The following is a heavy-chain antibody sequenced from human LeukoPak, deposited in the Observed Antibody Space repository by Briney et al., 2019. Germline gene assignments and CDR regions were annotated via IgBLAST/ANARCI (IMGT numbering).Heavy chain of an antibody. J-gene: IGHJ4*02. Sequence: SGPTLVKPTQTLTLTCTFSGFSLTTSGVGVGWIRQPPGKALEWLALIYWDDDKRYSPSLRNRLTITKDSSKNQVVLTMTNMDPSDTATYYCAHERAATDFFDFWGRGTQVTVSS. CDR3: AHERAATDFFDF. CDR1: GFSLTTSGVG. D-gene: IGHD6-13*01. V-gene: IGHV2-5*02. CDR2: IYWDDDK.